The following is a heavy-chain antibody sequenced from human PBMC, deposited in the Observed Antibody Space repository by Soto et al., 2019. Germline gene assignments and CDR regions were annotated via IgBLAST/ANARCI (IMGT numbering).Heavy chain of an antibody. CDR2: IYPGDSDT. Sequence: GASVKVSCKASGGTFSSYTISWVRQMPGKGLKWMGIIYPGDSDTRYSPSFQGQVTISADKSISTAYLQWSSLKASDTAMYYCARTSAAGKYYYGMDVWDQGTTVTVSS. CDR1: GGTFSSYT. V-gene: IGHV5-51*01. D-gene: IGHD6-13*01. J-gene: IGHJ6*02. CDR3: ARTSAAGKYYYGMDV.